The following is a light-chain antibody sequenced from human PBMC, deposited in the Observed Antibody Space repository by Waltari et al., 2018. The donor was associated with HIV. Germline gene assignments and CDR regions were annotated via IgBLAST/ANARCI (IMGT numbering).Light chain of an antibody. CDR1: QSVSSY. CDR2: DAS. V-gene: IGKV3-11*01. CDR3: QQRSNWPLT. J-gene: IGKJ4*01. Sequence: EIVLTQSTATLSFSPRERATLSCRASQSVSSYLAWYQQKPGQAPRLLIYDASNRATGIPARFSGSGSGTDFTLTISSLEPEDFAVYYCQQRSNWPLTFGGGTKVEIK.